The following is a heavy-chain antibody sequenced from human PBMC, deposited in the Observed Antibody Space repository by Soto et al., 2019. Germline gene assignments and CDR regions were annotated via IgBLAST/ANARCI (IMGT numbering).Heavy chain of an antibody. CDR2: IYYSGST. V-gene: IGHV4-59*01. CDR3: AREKRGYSYGLVDYYGMDV. Sequence: PSETLSLTCTVSGGSSSSYYWSWIRQPPGKGLEWIGYIYYSGSTNYNPSLKSRVTISVDTSKNQFSLKLSSVTAADTAVYYCAREKRGYSYGLVDYYGMDVWGQGTTVT. J-gene: IGHJ6*02. CDR1: GGSSSSYY. D-gene: IGHD5-18*01.